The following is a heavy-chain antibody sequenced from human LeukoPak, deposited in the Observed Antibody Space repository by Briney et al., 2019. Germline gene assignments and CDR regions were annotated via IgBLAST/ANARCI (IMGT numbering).Heavy chain of an antibody. J-gene: IGHJ4*02. CDR1: GFTFSSYA. CDR3: ARKLSSSGEL. V-gene: IGHV3-30-3*01. D-gene: IGHD6-6*01. Sequence: PGGSLRLSCAASGFTFSSYAMHWVRQAPGKGLEWVAVISYDGSNKYYADSVKGRFTISRDNSKNTLYLQMNSLRAEDTAVYYCARKLSSSGELWGQGTLVTVSS. CDR2: ISYDGSNK.